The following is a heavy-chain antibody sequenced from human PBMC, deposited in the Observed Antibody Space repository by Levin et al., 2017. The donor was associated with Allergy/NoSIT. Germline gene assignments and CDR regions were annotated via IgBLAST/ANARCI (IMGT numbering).Heavy chain of an antibody. CDR2: IYRSGTT. CDR1: GSSISSGYY. Sequence: SETLSLTCAVSGSSISSGYYWVWIRQPPGKGLEWIASIYRSGTTYYNPSLKSRVTISVDTTKNQFSLRLTSVTAPDTAVYYCAREAPYSSSSLDYWGQGTLVTVSS. D-gene: IGHD6-6*01. CDR3: AREAPYSSSSLDY. V-gene: IGHV4-38-2*02. J-gene: IGHJ4*02.